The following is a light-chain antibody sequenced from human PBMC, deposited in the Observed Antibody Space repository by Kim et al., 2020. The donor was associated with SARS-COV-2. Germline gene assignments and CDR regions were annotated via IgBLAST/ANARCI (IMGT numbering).Light chain of an antibody. CDR2: AVS. CDR3: SSYTSNSTWV. CDR1: RSDVVIYDR. Sequence: GQSVTISCTGTRSDVVIYDRVSCDQQPPGTAPKVLIYAVSNRPSGVPVRFSGSKSGNTASLTISGLQAEDEADYYCSSYTSNSTWVFGGGTQLTVL. J-gene: IGLJ3*02. V-gene: IGLV2-18*02.